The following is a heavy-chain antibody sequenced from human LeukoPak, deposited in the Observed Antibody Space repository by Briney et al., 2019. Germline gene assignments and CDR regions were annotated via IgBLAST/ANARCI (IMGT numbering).Heavy chain of an antibody. J-gene: IGHJ6*03. Sequence: GGSLRLSCAASGFTFSSYWMSWVRQAPGKGLEWVANIKQDGSEKYYVDSVKGRFTISRDNAKNSLHLQMNSLRAEDTAVYYCARAPLVGAPRKYYYYYYMDVWGKGTTVTVSS. V-gene: IGHV3-7*01. CDR2: IKQDGSEK. CDR1: GFTFSSYW. CDR3: ARAPLVGAPRKYYYYYYMDV. D-gene: IGHD1-26*01.